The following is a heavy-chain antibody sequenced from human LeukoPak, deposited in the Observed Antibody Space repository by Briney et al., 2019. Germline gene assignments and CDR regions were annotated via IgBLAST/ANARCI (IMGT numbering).Heavy chain of an antibody. D-gene: IGHD5-18*01. CDR1: GGTFSSYA. J-gene: IGHJ6*03. Sequence: ASVKVSCKASGGTFSSYAISWVRQAPGQGLEWVGGIIPIFGTANYAQKFQGRVTITADKSTSTAYMELSSLRSEDTAVYYCARDTAMAARPYYYYYMDVWGKGTTVTVSS. CDR3: ARDTAMAARPYYYYYMDV. V-gene: IGHV1-69*06. CDR2: IIPIFGTA.